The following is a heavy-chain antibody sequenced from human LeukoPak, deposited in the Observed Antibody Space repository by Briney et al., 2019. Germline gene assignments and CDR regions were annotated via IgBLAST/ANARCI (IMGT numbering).Heavy chain of an antibody. CDR1: GFTFDDYA. CDR2: ISWNSGSI. CDR3: AKGNCSSTSCYIDY. D-gene: IGHD2-2*01. J-gene: IGHJ4*02. V-gene: IGHV3-9*03. Sequence: GGFLRLSCAASGFTFDDYAMHWVRQAPGRGLEWVSGISWNSGSIGYADSVKGRFTISRDNAKNSLYLQMNSLRAEDMALYYCAKGNCSSTSCYIDYWGQGTLVTVSS.